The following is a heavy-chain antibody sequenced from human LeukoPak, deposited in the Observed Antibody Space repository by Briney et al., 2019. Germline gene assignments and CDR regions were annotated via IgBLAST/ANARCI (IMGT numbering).Heavy chain of an antibody. D-gene: IGHD5-18*01. CDR3: ASTDTAMVPPDY. CDR1: GFTFSSYA. J-gene: IGHJ4*02. Sequence: GGSLRLSCAASGFTFSSYAMHWVRQAPGKGLEWVAVISYDGSNKYYAGSVKGRFTISRDNSKNTLYLQMNSLRAEDTAVYYCASTDTAMVPPDYWGQGTLVTVSS. V-gene: IGHV3-30*04. CDR2: ISYDGSNK.